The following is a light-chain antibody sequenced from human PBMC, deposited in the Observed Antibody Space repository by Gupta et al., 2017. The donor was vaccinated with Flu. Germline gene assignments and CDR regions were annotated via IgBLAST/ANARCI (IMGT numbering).Light chain of an antibody. J-gene: IGKJ5*01. CDR3: MQSIQLPLT. CDR1: QSLLYSNGRTY. Sequence: DILMTQSPLSLAVTPGQPASISCKSSQSLLYSNGRTYFYWYVQKPGQPPQLLMYEVSNRFSGVPDRFSGSGSGTDVILRISRVEAEDVGVYYCMQSIQLPLTFGQGTRLEIK. CDR2: EVS. V-gene: IGKV2D-29*01.